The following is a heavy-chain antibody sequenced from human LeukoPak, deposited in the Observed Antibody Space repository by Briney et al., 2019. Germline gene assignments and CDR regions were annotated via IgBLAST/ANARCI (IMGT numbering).Heavy chain of an antibody. D-gene: IGHD4-17*01. CDR2: IYYSGTT. CDR3: AREDPQTTVPEGMDV. J-gene: IGHJ6*02. CDR1: GGSISSYY. V-gene: IGHV4-59*01. Sequence: SETLSLTCTVSGGSISSYYWSWIRKSPGKGLEWIGYIYYSGTTNSNPSLKSRVTISVDTTKNQFSLQLRSVTAADTAVYYCAREDPQTTVPEGMDVWGQGTTVIVSS.